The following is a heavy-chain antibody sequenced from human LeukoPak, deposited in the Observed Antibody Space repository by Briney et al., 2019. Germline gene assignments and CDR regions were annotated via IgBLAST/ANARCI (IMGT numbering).Heavy chain of an antibody. V-gene: IGHV3-23*01. Sequence: GGSLRLSCAASGFTFSSYAMSWVRQAPGKGLEWVSGIGSSAGTTYYADSVEGRFSISRDNSKNTLFLQMNSLRAEDTAVYFCAKDRTGYTSGQGYFDYWGRGVLVTVSS. CDR1: GFTFSSYA. J-gene: IGHJ4*02. D-gene: IGHD6-19*01. CDR3: AKDRTGYTSGQGYFDY. CDR2: IGSSAGTT.